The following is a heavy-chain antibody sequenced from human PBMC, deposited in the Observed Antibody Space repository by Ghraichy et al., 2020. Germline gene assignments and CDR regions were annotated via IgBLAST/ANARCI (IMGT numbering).Heavy chain of an antibody. J-gene: IGHJ4*02. Sequence: GGSLRLSCAASGFSFSNYWMSWVRQAPGKGLEWVANIKQDGSEKHYLGSVEGRFTISRDNAKTSVLLQMNSLRAEDTAVYFCARAQMAAALPFGHWGQGILVTVSS. CDR2: IKQDGSEK. CDR1: GFSFSNYW. D-gene: IGHD6-13*01. CDR3: ARAQMAAALPFGH. V-gene: IGHV3-7*01.